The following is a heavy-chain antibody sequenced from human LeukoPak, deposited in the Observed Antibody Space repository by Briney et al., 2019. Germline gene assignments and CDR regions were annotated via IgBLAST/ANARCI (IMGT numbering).Heavy chain of an antibody. D-gene: IGHD6-19*01. V-gene: IGHV3-48*04. CDR2: ISGSSTTM. J-gene: IGHJ4*02. CDR1: GFTFSSYS. Sequence: GGSLRLSCAASGFTFSSYSMNWVRQAPGKGLEWVSYISGSSTTMYYTDSVKGRFTISRDNSNNSLHLQMNSLRAEDTAVYYCARIAVAGRGPADYWGQGTLVTVSS. CDR3: ARIAVAGRGPADY.